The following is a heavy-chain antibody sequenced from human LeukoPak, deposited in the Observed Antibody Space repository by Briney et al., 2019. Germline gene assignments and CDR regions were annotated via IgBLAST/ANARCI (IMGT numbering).Heavy chain of an antibody. CDR1: GFTVSSNY. V-gene: IGHV3-66*02. CDR2: IYSGGST. D-gene: IGHD5-24*01. J-gene: IGHJ6*02. CDR3: ARDTRDVGYGMDV. Sequence: GGSLRLSCAASGFTVSSNYMSWVRQARGKGLEWVSVIYSGGSTYYADSVKGRFTISRDNSKNTLYLQMNSLRAEDTAVYYCARDTRDVGYGMDVWGQGTTVTVSS.